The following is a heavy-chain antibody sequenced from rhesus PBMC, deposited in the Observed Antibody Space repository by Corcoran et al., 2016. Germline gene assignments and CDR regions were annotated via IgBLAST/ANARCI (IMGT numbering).Heavy chain of an antibody. CDR1: GGSISDSYR. Sequence: QVQLQESGPGVVKPSETLSLTCAVSGGSISDSYRWSWIRQPPGKGLEWIGYIYGSSTSTNYNPSLKSRVTFSKDTSKNQFSLKLSSVTAADTAVYYCARELTWFFDYWGQGVLVTVSS. J-gene: IGHJ4*01. D-gene: IGHD1-38*01. CDR2: IYGSSTST. V-gene: IGHV4S10*01. CDR3: ARELTWFFDY.